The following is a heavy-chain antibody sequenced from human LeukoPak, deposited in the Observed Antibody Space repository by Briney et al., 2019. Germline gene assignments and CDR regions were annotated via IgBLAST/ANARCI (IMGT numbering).Heavy chain of an antibody. CDR3: ARQYYDILTALDRELYFDY. V-gene: IGHV3-48*03. Sequence: GGSLRLSCAASGFTFSSYEMNWVRQAPGKGLEWVSYISSSGSTIYYADSVKGRFTISRDNAKNSLYLQMNSLRAEDTAVYYCARQYYDILTALDRELYFDYWGQGTLATVSS. CDR1: GFTFSSYE. CDR2: ISSSGSTI. J-gene: IGHJ4*02. D-gene: IGHD3-9*01.